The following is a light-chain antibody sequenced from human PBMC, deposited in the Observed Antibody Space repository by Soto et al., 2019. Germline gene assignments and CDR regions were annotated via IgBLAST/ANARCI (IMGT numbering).Light chain of an antibody. CDR1: SSDVGGYKY. CDR3: SSYGGTNNVV. V-gene: IGLV2-8*01. CDR2: EVT. Sequence: QSALTQPPSASGSPGQSVTISCTGTSSDVGGYKYVSWYQHQPGKAPKVVIYEVTKRPSGVPDRFSGSQSGNTASLTVSGLQAEDEADYYCSSYGGTNNVVFGGGTQLTVL. J-gene: IGLJ2*01.